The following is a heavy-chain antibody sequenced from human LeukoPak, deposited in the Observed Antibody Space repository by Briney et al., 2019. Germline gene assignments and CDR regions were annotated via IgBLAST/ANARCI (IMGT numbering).Heavy chain of an antibody. CDR2: ISGSGGST. Sequence: GGSLRLSCAASGFTFSSYAMSWVRQAPGKGLEWVSAISGSGGSTYYADSVKGRFTISRDNSKNTLYLQMNSLRAEDTAVYYCARDRDYGDYAFDYWGQGTLVTVSS. V-gene: IGHV3-23*01. CDR1: GFTFSSYA. J-gene: IGHJ4*02. CDR3: ARDRDYGDYAFDY. D-gene: IGHD4-17*01.